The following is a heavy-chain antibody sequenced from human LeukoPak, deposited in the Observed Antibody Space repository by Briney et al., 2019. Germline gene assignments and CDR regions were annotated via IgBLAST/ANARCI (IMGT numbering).Heavy chain of an antibody. V-gene: IGHV4-59*12. CDR2: IYYSGST. CDR3: AWSYSSGWYDY. J-gene: IGHJ4*02. CDR1: GGSISSYY. D-gene: IGHD6-19*01. Sequence: SETLSLTCTVSGGSISSYYWSWIRQPPGKGLEWIGYIYYSGSTNYNPSLKSRVTISVDTSKNQFSLKLSSVTAADTAVYYCAWSYSSGWYDYWGQGTLVTVSS.